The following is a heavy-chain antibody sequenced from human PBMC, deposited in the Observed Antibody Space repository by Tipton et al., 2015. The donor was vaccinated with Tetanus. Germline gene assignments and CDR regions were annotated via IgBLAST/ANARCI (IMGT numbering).Heavy chain of an antibody. D-gene: IGHD2-15*01. Sequence: SLRLSSAASGFIFSSYGIHWVRQAPGKGLEWLAVSWYDGTDKYYADSVKGRFTISRDNSKNTLYLQMNSLRAEDTALYYCAREADCSGGSCFSGDFDTWGQGTQVTVSS. J-gene: IGHJ4*02. CDR1: GFIFSSYG. CDR3: AREADCSGGSCFSGDFDT. CDR2: SWYDGTDK. V-gene: IGHV3-33*01.